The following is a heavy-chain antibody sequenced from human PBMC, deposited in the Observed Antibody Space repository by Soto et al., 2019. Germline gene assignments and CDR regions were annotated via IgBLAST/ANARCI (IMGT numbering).Heavy chain of an antibody. CDR2: ISGSGGST. Sequence: GGSLRLSCAASGFTFSSYAMSWVRQAPGKGLEWVSAISGSGGSTYYADSVKGRFTISRDNSKNTLYLQMNSLRAEDTAVYYCAKDLVSYCGGDCSSPFDYWGQGTLVTVS. CDR1: GFTFSSYA. V-gene: IGHV3-23*01. CDR3: AKDLVSYCGGDCSSPFDY. J-gene: IGHJ4*02. D-gene: IGHD2-21*02.